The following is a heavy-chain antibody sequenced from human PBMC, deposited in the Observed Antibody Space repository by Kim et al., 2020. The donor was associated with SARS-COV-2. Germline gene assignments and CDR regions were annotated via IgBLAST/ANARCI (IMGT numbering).Heavy chain of an antibody. CDR1: GFSLSGSGVG. J-gene: IGHJ4*02. CDR2: IYWDDNK. Sequence: SGPTLVNPTQTLTLTCRFSGFSLSGSGVGVSWIRQPPGKALEWLALIYWDDNKYYSPSLNTRLTITKDTSKNEVALTLTTVDPVDTATYYCAHRRGTTYYGSGSYFDIWGQGILVTVSS. CDR3: AHRRGTTYYGSGSYFDI. V-gene: IGHV2-5*02. D-gene: IGHD3-10*01.